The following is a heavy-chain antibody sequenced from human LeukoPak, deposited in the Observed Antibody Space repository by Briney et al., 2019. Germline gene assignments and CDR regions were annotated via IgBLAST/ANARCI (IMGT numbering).Heavy chain of an antibody. Sequence: PGGSLRLSCAASGFTFSSYEMNWVRQAPGKGLEWVSYISSSGSTIYYADSVKGRFTISRDNAKNSPYLQMNSLRAEDTAVYYCASPRPYGSGSNIFDYWGQGTLATVSS. CDR2: ISSSGSTI. D-gene: IGHD3-10*01. CDR3: ASPRPYGSGSNIFDY. J-gene: IGHJ4*02. CDR1: GFTFSSYE. V-gene: IGHV3-48*03.